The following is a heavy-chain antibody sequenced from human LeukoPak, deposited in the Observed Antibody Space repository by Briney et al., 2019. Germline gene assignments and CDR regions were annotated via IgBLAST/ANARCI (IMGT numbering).Heavy chain of an antibody. CDR2: IYSGGST. J-gene: IGHJ6*02. CDR1: GFTVSSNY. CDR3: ARVDRGGSGDV. D-gene: IGHD3-10*01. Sequence: GGSLRLSCAASGFTVSSNYMSWVRQAPGKGLGWASVIYSGGSTYYADSVKGRFTISRDNSKNTLYLQMNSLRAEDTAVYYCARVDRGGSGDVWGQGTTVTVSS. V-gene: IGHV3-66*01.